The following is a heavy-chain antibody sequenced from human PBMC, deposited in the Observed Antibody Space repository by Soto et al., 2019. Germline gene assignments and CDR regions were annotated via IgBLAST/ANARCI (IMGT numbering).Heavy chain of an antibody. CDR3: ATAGLDILTGYETFEY. CDR2: FDPEDGET. V-gene: IGHV1-24*01. J-gene: IGHJ4*02. Sequence: ASVKVSCKVSGYTLTELSMHWVRQAPGKGLEWMGGFDPEDGETIYAQKFQGRVTMTGDTSTDTAYMELSSLRSEDTAVYYCATAGLDILTGYETFEYWGQGTLVTVSS. D-gene: IGHD3-9*01. CDR1: GYTLTELS.